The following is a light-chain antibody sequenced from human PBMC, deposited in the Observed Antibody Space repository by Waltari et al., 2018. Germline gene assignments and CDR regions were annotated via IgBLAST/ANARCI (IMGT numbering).Light chain of an antibody. J-gene: IGLJ3*02. Sequence: QSALTQPASVSGSPGQSITISCTGTSSDVGTSNSVSWYQDHPGQGPKVLIYDVSNRPSGVSARFSGSTSGNTASLTISGLQAEDEADYYCSSQSSDNVVLFGGGTKVTVL. CDR2: DVS. CDR1: SSDVGTSNS. V-gene: IGLV2-14*03. CDR3: SSQSSDNVVL.